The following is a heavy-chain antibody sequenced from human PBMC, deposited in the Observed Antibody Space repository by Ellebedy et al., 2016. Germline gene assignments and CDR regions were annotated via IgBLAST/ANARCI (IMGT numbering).Heavy chain of an antibody. V-gene: IGHV3-48*01. D-gene: IGHD5-24*01. CDR3: AREPWLRSFDY. CDR2: ISSSSSII. Sequence: GESLKISXAASGFTFSSHSMSWVRQAPGKGLDWVSYISSSSSIIYYADSVKGRFTISRDNAKNSLYLQMNSLRAEDTAVYYCAREPWLRSFDYWGQGTLVTVSS. CDR1: GFTFSSHS. J-gene: IGHJ4*02.